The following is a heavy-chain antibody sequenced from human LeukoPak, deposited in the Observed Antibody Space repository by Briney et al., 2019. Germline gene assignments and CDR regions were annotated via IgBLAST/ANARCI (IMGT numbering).Heavy chain of an antibody. D-gene: IGHD6-6*01. CDR2: ISISGSTI. V-gene: IGHV3-48*03. J-gene: IGHJ3*02. Sequence: PGGSLRLSCAASGSTFSSYEMNWVRPAPGKGLEWVSYISISGSTIYYADSVKGRFTISRDNAKNSLYLQMNSLRVEDTAVYYCAREGLWGAARDAFDIWGQGTMVTVSS. CDR1: GSTFSSYE. CDR3: AREGLWGAARDAFDI.